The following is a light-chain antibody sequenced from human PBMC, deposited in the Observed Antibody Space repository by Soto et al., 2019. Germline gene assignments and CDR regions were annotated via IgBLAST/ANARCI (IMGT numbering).Light chain of an antibody. CDR2: GAS. J-gene: IGKJ1*01. CDR1: QSVSSSY. Sequence: EIVLTQSPGTLSLSPGERATLSCRASQSVSSSYLAWYQQKPGQAPRLLIYGASSRATGIPDRFSGSGSGTDFTLTISRLEPEDCAVYYCQQYGRSSTFGQGTKVEIK. CDR3: QQYGRSST. V-gene: IGKV3-20*01.